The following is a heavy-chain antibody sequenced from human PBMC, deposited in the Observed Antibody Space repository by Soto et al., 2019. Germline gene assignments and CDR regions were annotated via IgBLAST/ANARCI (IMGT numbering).Heavy chain of an antibody. V-gene: IGHV3-23*01. CDR2: ISGSGGST. D-gene: IGHD5-12*01. J-gene: IGHJ6*03. CDR3: AREGGGYSGYDNYYYYYMDV. CDR1: GFTFSSYA. Sequence: EVQLLESGGGLVQPGGSLRLSCAASGFTFSSYAMSWVRQAPGKGLEWVSAISGSGGSTYYADSVKGRFTISRDNSKNTLYMQMNSLRAEDTAVYYCAREGGGYSGYDNYYYYYMDVWGKGTTVTVSS.